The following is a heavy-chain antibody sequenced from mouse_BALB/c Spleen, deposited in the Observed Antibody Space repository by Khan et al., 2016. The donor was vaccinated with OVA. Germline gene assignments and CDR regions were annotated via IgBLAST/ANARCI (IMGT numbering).Heavy chain of an antibody. D-gene: IGHD1-1*01. J-gene: IGHJ2*01. CDR3: NYVGY. CDR1: GYTFTDHA. V-gene: IGHV1S53*03. Sequence: QVQLQPSDTELVKPGASVKISCKASGYTFTDHAIHWVKQRPEQGLEWIGYLSPGNGYIKYTEKFKGKATLTADISSSTAYMQLNSLTSEDSALYFGNYVGYWGQGTTLTVSS. CDR2: LSPGNGYI.